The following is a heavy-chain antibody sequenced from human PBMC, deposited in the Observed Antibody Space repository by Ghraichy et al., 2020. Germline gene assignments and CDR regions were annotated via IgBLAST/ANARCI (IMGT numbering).Heavy chain of an antibody. D-gene: IGHD1-26*01. Sequence: SQTLSLTCTVSGGSISSYYWSWIRQPPGKGLEWIGYIYYSGSTNYNPSLKSRVTISVDTSKNQFSLKLSSVTAADTAVYYCARASPYSGSCFDYWGQGTLVTVSS. V-gene: IGHV4-59*01. J-gene: IGHJ4*02. CDR2: IYYSGST. CDR3: ARASPYSGSCFDY. CDR1: GGSISSYY.